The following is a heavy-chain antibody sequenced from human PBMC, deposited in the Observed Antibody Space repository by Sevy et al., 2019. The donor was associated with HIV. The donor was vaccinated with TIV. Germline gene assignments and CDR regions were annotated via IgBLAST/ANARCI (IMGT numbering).Heavy chain of an antibody. V-gene: IGHV3-30*04. CDR1: GFTFSSYA. Sequence: GGSLRLSCAASGFTFSSYAMHWVRQAPGKGLEWVAVISYDGSNKYYADSVKGRFTISRDNSKNTLYLQMNSLRAEDTAVYYCARDYDFWSGYPDYWGQRTLVTASS. J-gene: IGHJ4*02. CDR2: ISYDGSNK. CDR3: ARDYDFWSGYPDY. D-gene: IGHD3-3*01.